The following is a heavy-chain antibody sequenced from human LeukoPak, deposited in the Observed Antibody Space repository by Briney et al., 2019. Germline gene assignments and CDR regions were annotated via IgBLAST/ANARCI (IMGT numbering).Heavy chain of an antibody. V-gene: IGHV4-39*01. CDR2: ISYSGST. Sequence: SSETLSLTCTVDCGSISISTYYWGWIRQPPGKGLEWIGSISYSGSTYYNPSLKSRITISVDTSKKQFSLKLSSVTAADTALYYCARSLTGHTDGFDVWGQGTMVTVFS. CDR3: ARSLTGHTDGFDV. D-gene: IGHD2-2*02. J-gene: IGHJ3*01. CDR1: CGSISISTYY.